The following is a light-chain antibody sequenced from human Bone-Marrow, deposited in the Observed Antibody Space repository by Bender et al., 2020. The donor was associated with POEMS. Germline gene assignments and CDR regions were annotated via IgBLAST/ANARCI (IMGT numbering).Light chain of an antibody. CDR3: TSDTTTRGV. J-gene: IGLJ1*01. CDR1: SSNIGAHA. Sequence: QSVLTQPPSASGTPGQRVTISCSGGSSNIGAHAVNWYQHLPGTAPKLLIYSSHRRPSEVPDRFSGSRSGTSASLAISGLQSEDEADYYCTSDTTTRGVFGTGTRVTV. CDR2: SSH. V-gene: IGLV1-44*01.